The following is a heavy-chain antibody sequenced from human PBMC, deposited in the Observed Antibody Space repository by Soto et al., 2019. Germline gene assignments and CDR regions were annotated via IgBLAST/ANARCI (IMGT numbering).Heavy chain of an antibody. CDR2: IIPILGIA. V-gene: IGHV1-69*04. D-gene: IGHD4-17*01. Sequence: GASVKVSCKASGGTFSSYTISWVRQAPGQGLEWMGRIIPILGIANYAQKFQGRVTITADKSTSTAYMELSSLRSEDTAVYYCARDRTYGDDFDYWGQGTLVTVSS. CDR3: ARDRTYGDDFDY. J-gene: IGHJ4*02. CDR1: GGTFSSYT.